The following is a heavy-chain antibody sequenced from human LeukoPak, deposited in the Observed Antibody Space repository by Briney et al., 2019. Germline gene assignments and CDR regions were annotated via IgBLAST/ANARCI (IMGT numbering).Heavy chain of an antibody. CDR2: IYYSGST. CDR3: ASMDDSSGYYYR. D-gene: IGHD3-22*01. Sequence: SETLSLTCTVSGGSISSYYWGWIRQPPGKGLEWIGYIYYSGSTNYNPSLKSRVTISVDTSKNQFSLKLSSVTAADTAVYYCASMDDSSGYYYRWGQGTLVTVSS. V-gene: IGHV4-59*01. CDR1: GGSISSYY. J-gene: IGHJ4*02.